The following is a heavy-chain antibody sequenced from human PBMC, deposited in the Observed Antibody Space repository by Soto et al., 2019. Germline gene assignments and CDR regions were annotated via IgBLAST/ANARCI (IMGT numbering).Heavy chain of an antibody. J-gene: IGHJ1*01. CDR3: ARLALARPRGC. V-gene: IGHV1-69*02. CDR2: IIPILGIA. D-gene: IGHD3-3*02. CDR1: GGTFSSYT. Sequence: ASVKVSCKASGGTFSSYTISWVRQAPGQGLEWMGRIIPILGIANYAQKFQGRVTITADKSTSTAYMELSSLRSEDTAVYSCARLALARPRGCWCKGTLGTVS.